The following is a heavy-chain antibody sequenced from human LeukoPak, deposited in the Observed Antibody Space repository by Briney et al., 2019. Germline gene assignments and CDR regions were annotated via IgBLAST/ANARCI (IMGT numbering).Heavy chain of an antibody. CDR1: GFTFGDYA. Sequence: PGGSLRLSCTASGFTFGDYAMSRVRQAPGKGLEWVGFIRSKAYGGTTEYAASVKGRFTISRDDSKSIAYLQMNSLKTEDTAVYYCTRDPGKWELLLLDYWGQGTLVTVSS. V-gene: IGHV3-49*04. J-gene: IGHJ4*02. D-gene: IGHD1-26*01. CDR3: TRDPGKWELLLLDY. CDR2: IRSKAYGGTT.